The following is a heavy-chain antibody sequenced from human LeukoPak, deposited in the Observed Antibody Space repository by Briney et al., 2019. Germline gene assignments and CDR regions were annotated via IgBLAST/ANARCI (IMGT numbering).Heavy chain of an antibody. CDR1: GFTFSSYA. CDR3: AKVRSMIVVVITVSGRRAFNY. J-gene: IGHJ4*02. D-gene: IGHD3-22*01. Sequence: RGSLRLSCAASGFTFSSYAMSWVRQAPGKGLEWVSAISGSGGSTYYADSVKGRFTISRDNSKNTLYLQMNSLGAEDTAVYYCAKVRSMIVVVITVSGRRAFNYWGQGTLVTVSS. V-gene: IGHV3-23*01. CDR2: ISGSGGST.